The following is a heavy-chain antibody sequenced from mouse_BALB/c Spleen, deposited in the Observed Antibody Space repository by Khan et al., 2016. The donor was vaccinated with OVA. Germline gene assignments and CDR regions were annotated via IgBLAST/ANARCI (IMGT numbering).Heavy chain of an antibody. D-gene: IGHD1-1*01. J-gene: IGHJ2*01. Sequence: VQLQESGAELAKPGASVKMSCKASGYTFINYWILWVKQRPGQGLEWIGYINPSTGYTDYNQNFKDKATLTADKSSSTAYKQLSILTSADSAVYYYARRGLRWNFDYWGQGTTLTVSS. CDR1: GYTFINYW. CDR3: ARRGLRWNFDY. CDR2: INPSTGYT. V-gene: IGHV1-7*01.